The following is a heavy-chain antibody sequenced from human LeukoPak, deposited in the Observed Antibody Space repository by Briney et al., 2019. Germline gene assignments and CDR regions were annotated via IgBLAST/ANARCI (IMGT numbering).Heavy chain of an antibody. J-gene: IGHJ3*02. D-gene: IGHD6-13*01. CDR3: ARFSAAAGNDAFDI. CDR1: GFTFSSYS. CDR2: ISSSSSYI. Sequence: GGSLRLSCAASGFTFSSYSMNWVRQAPGKGLEWVSSISSSSSYIYYADSVKGRFTISRDNAKNSLYLQMNSLRAEDTAVYYCARFSAAAGNDAFDIWGQGTMVTVSS. V-gene: IGHV3-21*01.